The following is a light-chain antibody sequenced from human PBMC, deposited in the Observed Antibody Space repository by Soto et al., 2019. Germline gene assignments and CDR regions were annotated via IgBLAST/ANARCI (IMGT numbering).Light chain of an antibody. CDR3: QQYGSSGT. Sequence: IVLTQSPGTLSLSPGERATLSCRASQSVSSSYLAWYQQKPGQAPRLLIYGASSRATGIPDRFSGRGSGTDFTLTISRLEPEDFAVYYCQQYGSSGTFGQGTKVDIK. CDR1: QSVSSSY. V-gene: IGKV3-20*01. CDR2: GAS. J-gene: IGKJ1*01.